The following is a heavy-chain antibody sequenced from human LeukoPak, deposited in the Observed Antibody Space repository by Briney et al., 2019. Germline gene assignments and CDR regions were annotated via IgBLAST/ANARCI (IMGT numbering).Heavy chain of an antibody. V-gene: IGHV3-30-3*01. D-gene: IGHD6-13*01. CDR2: ISYDGSNK. J-gene: IGHJ4*02. CDR1: GFTFSSYA. Sequence: GGSLRLSCAASGFTFSSYAMHWVRQAPGKGLEWVAVISYDGSNKYYADSVKGRFTISRDNSKNTLYLQMNSLRAEDTAVYYCARAAADDFDHWGQGTLVTVSS. CDR3: ARAAADDFDH.